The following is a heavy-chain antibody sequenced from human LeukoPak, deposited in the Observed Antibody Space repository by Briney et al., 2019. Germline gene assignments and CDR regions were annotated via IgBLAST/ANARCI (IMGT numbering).Heavy chain of an antibody. D-gene: IGHD3-10*01. Sequence: GGSLRLSCAASGFTFSDYYMSWIRQAPGKGLEWVSYISSNGSTIYYADSVKGRFTISRDNAKNSLYLQMNSLRAEDTAVYYCARPLTYYYAPSWFDPWGQGTLVTVSS. CDR3: ARPLTYYYAPSWFDP. V-gene: IGHV3-11*01. J-gene: IGHJ5*02. CDR1: GFTFSDYY. CDR2: ISSNGSTI.